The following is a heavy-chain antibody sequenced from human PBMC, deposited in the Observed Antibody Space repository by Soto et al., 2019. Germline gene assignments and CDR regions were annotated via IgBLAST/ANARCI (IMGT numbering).Heavy chain of an antibody. CDR1: GFTFSSYG. CDR3: ARDQQWLVRFYFDF. J-gene: IGHJ4*02. V-gene: IGHV3-33*01. D-gene: IGHD6-19*01. CDR2: IWYDGSNK. Sequence: LRLSCAAAGFTFSSYGMHWVRKAPGKGLEWLAVIWYDGSNKYYADSVKGRFTISRDNSKNTLYLQMNSLRAEDTAVYYCARDQQWLVRFYFDFWGQGTLVTVSS.